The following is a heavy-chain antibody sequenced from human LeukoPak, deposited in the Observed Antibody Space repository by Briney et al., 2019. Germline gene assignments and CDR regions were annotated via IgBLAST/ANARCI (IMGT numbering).Heavy chain of an antibody. CDR3: AKEGYCSGGSCYTHFDY. CDR2: IRGKGYDGTI. Sequence: PGRSRRLSCTTSGFIFGDYGMSWVRQAPGKGLEWVGFIRGKGYDGTIEYAASVKGRFTITRDDSKSIAYLQMNSLKTEDTAVYYCAKEGYCSGGSCYTHFDYWGQGTLVTVSS. J-gene: IGHJ4*02. CDR1: GFIFGDYG. D-gene: IGHD2-15*01. V-gene: IGHV3-49*04.